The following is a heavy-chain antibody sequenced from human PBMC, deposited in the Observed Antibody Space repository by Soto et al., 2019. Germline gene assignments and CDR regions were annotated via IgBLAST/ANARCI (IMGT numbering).Heavy chain of an antibody. CDR3: ARGEGTAMVTAGGGFDY. CDR2: IIPIFGTA. D-gene: IGHD5-18*01. CDR1: GGTFSSYA. J-gene: IGHJ4*02. Sequence: RASVKVSCKASGGTFSSYAISWVRQAPGQGLEWMGGIIPIFGTANYAQKFQGRVTITADESTSTAYMELSSLRSEDTAVYYCARGEGTAMVTAGGGFDYWGQGTLVTVSS. V-gene: IGHV1-69*13.